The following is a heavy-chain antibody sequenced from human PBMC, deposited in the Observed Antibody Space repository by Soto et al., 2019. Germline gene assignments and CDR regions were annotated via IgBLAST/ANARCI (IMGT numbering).Heavy chain of an antibody. CDR2: IYYSGST. CDR3: AKSEFGGNSVAFDY. CDR1: GGAIISGDYY. D-gene: IGHD2-21*02. Sequence: SETLSLTCTFSGGAIISGDYYWSWIRQPPGKGLEWIGYIYYSGSTYYDPSLKSRVTISVDTSKNQFSLKLSSVTAADTAVYYCAKSEFGGNSVAFDYWGQGTLVT. J-gene: IGHJ4*02. V-gene: IGHV4-30-4*01.